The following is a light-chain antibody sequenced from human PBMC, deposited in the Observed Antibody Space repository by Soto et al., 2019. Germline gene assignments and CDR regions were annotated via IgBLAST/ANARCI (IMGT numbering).Light chain of an antibody. CDR2: DVS. CDR3: SSYTSTSTPWV. CDR1: SSDVGTYNY. V-gene: IGLV2-14*01. J-gene: IGLJ3*02. Sequence: QTVVTQPASVSGSPGQPITISCSGTSSDVGTYNYVSWYQQHPGKAPKLIIYDVSNRPSGVSNRFSGSKSGNTASLTISGLQAEDEADYYCSSYTSTSTPWVFGGGTQLTVL.